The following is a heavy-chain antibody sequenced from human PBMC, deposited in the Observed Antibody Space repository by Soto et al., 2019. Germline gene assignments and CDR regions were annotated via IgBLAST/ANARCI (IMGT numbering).Heavy chain of an antibody. D-gene: IGHD6-19*01. CDR2: IRNKANNYAT. CDR3: ARREAVTENAGFAFDI. CDR1: GFTLSVST. Sequence: GGSLRLSCTASGFTLSVSTIHWVRQASGKGLEWVGRIRNKANNYATANAASVKGRFTISRDDSKNMAYLQMNSLKTEDTAVYYCARREAVTENAGFAFDIWGQGTMVTVSS. J-gene: IGHJ3*02. V-gene: IGHV3-73*01.